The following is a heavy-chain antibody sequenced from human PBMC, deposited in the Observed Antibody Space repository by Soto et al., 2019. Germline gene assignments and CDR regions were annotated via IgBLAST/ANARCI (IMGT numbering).Heavy chain of an antibody. Sequence: HPGGSLRLSCAASGFTFGNYWMHWVRQAPGKGPEWVSRLTSDGRTPYYADSVKGRFTVSRDNAKNTLYLQMNSLRAEDTAVYYCARAEVDYWGPGTLVTVSS. CDR3: ARAEVDY. CDR1: GFTFGNYW. V-gene: IGHV3-74*01. CDR2: LTSDGRTP. J-gene: IGHJ4*02.